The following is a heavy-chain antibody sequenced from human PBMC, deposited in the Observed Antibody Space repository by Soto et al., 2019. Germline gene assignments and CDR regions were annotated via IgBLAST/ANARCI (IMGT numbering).Heavy chain of an antibody. J-gene: IGHJ3*02. CDR2: IYHSGGT. CDR1: GDSITSTSY. D-gene: IGHD3-22*01. Sequence: QVQLQESGPGLVKPSGTLSLTCGVSGDSITSTSYWSWVRQPPGKGLEWIGEIYHSGGTNSNPSLKSRVTMSVDKSKNQFSLRLSSVTAADTALYYCARVSKDASGYYSGAFDIWGQGTMVTVSS. CDR3: ARVSKDASGYYSGAFDI. V-gene: IGHV4-4*02.